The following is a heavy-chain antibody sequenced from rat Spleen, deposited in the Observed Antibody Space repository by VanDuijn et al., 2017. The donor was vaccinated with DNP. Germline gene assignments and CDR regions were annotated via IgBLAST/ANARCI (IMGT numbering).Heavy chain of an antibody. V-gene: IGHV5S13*01. Sequence: EVQLVESGGGLVQPGRSLKLSCAASGFTFSNYGMAWVRQAPKKGLEWVATITASSGTTYYRDSVKGRFTISTDNAESSLYLQMGSLRSEDTATYYCARRANWIYWYFDFWGPGTMVTVSS. CDR3: ARRANWIYWYFDF. CDR1: GFTFSNYG. J-gene: IGHJ1*01. CDR2: ITASSGTT. D-gene: IGHD5-1*01.